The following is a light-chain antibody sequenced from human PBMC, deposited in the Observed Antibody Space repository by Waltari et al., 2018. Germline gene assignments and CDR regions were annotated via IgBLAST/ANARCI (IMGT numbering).Light chain of an antibody. Sequence: DIQMTQSPSSLSASVGDRVIITCRARQSISSYLNWYKHKPGKAPNLLIYAASSLQSVVPSRFSGSGSGTDFTLTISSLQPEDFATYYCQQSYSTPYTFGQGTKLEIK. CDR3: QQSYSTPYT. V-gene: IGKV1-39*01. J-gene: IGKJ2*01. CDR1: QSISSY. CDR2: AAS.